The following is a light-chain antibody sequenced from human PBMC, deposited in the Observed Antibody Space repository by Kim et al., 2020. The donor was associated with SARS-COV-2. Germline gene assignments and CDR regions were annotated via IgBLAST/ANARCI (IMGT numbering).Light chain of an antibody. J-gene: IGLJ3*02. CDR1: SSNIGSNY. Sequence: QSVLTQPPSVSAAPGQKVSISCSGSSSNIGSNYVSWYQHFPGTAPKLLIYDNDKRPSGIPDRFSGSKSGTSATLGITGLQTGDEADYYCGTWDSGLSGGAFGGGTKLTVL. V-gene: IGLV1-51*01. CDR2: DND. CDR3: GTWDSGLSGGA.